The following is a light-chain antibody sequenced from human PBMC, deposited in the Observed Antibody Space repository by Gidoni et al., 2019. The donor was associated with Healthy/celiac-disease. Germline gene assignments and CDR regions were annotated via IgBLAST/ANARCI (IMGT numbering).Light chain of an antibody. CDR3: QQYYSTPLT. J-gene: IGKJ3*01. CDR1: QSVLYSSNNKNY. Sequence: DIVMTQSPDSLAVSLGERATINCKSSQSVLYSSNNKNYLAWYQQKPGQPPKLRIYWASTRESGVPDRFSGSGSGTDFTLTISSLQAEDVAVYYCQQYYSTPLTFGPGTKVDIK. CDR2: WAS. V-gene: IGKV4-1*01.